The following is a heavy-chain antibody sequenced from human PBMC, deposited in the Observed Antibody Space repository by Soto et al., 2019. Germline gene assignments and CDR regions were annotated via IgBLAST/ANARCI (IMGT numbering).Heavy chain of an antibody. CDR1: GGSFGGYY. V-gene: IGHV4-34*01. Sequence: PSETLSLTCAVYGGSFGGYYRSWIRQPPGKGLEWIGEINHSGSTNYNPSLKSRVTISVDTSKNQFSLKLSSVTAADTAVYYCARRSITMVRGVIITKKNWFDPWGQGTLVTVSS. CDR3: ARRSITMVRGVIITKKNWFDP. J-gene: IGHJ5*02. CDR2: INHSGST. D-gene: IGHD3-10*01.